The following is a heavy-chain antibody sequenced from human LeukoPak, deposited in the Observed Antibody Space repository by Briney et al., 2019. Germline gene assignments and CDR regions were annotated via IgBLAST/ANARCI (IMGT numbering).Heavy chain of an antibody. CDR3: ARDYYDSSGYWPLGY. D-gene: IGHD3-22*01. V-gene: IGHV4-4*07. CDR1: GGSISSYY. CDR2: IYTSGST. Sequence: SETLSLTCTVSGGSISSYYWSWIRQPAGKGLEWIGRIYTSGSTNYNPSLKSRVTMSVDTSKNQFSLKLSSVTAADTAMYYCARDYYDSSGYWPLGYWGQGTLVTVSS. J-gene: IGHJ4*02.